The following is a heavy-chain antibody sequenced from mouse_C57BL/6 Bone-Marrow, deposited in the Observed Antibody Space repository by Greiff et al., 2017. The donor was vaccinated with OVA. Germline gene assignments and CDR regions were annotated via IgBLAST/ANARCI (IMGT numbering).Heavy chain of an antibody. CDR3: ARDDGYYGYAMDY. CDR2: SRNKANDYTT. CDR1: GFTFSDFY. J-gene: IGHJ4*01. V-gene: IGHV7-1*01. D-gene: IGHD2-3*01. Sequence: EVQVVESGGGLVQSGRSLRLSCATSGFTFSDFYMEWVRQAPGKGLEWIAASRNKANDYTTEYSASVKGRSIVSRDTSQSILYLQMNALRAEDTAIYYCARDDGYYGYAMDYWGQGTSVTVSS.